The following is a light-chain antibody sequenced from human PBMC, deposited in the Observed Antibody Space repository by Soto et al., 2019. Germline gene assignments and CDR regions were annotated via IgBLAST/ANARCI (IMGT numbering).Light chain of an antibody. V-gene: IGKV3-20*01. Sequence: EIVVTQSPATLSVSAGERATLSCRASQGVSSNLAWYQQKPGKAPRLLIYGASTRATGIPARFSGSGSGTDFILTISRLEPDDFAVYYCQQYGRSPWTFGQGTKVDIK. J-gene: IGKJ1*01. CDR1: QGVSSN. CDR3: QQYGRSPWT. CDR2: GAS.